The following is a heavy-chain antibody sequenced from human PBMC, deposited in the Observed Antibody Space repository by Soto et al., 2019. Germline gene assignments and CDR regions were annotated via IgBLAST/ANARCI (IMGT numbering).Heavy chain of an antibody. V-gene: IGHV1-18*01. D-gene: IGHD6-13*01. J-gene: IGHJ4*02. CDR2: ISPYSGNT. Sequence: QVQLVQSGAEVKKPGASVKVSCKASGYTFTSHGIAWVRQAPGQGLEWMGWISPYSGNTNYAQQFRGRVTMTTDTSTSTAYMELRSLRSDDTAVYYCARAGILFSSSWYDYWGQGTLVTVSS. CDR1: GYTFTSHG. CDR3: ARAGILFSSSWYDY.